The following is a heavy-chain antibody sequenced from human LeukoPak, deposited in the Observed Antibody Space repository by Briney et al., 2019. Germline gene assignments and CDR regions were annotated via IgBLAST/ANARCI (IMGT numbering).Heavy chain of an antibody. CDR1: GFTFSSYW. Sequence: PGGSLRLSCAASGFTFSSYWMSWVRQAPGKGLEWVANIKQDGSEKYYVDSVKGRFTISRDNAKNSLYLQMNSLRAEDTAVYYCAKAKELNYYYYMDVWGKGTTVTVSS. D-gene: IGHD1-26*01. J-gene: IGHJ6*03. V-gene: IGHV3-7*01. CDR3: AKAKELNYYYYMDV. CDR2: IKQDGSEK.